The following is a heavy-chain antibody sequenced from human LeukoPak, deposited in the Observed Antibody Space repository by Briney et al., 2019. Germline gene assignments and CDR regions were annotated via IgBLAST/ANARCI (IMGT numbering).Heavy chain of an antibody. CDR3: ARVYYYGSGTYGMDV. V-gene: IGHV3-7*01. J-gene: IGHJ6*02. D-gene: IGHD3-10*01. CDR2: IKQDGSEK. CDR1: GFTFSSYW. Sequence: GGSLRLSCAASGFTFSSYWMSWVRQAPGKGLEWVANIKQDGSEKYYVDSVKGRFTISRDNAKNSLYLQMNSLRAEDTAVYYCARVYYYGSGTYGMDVWGQGTTVTVSS.